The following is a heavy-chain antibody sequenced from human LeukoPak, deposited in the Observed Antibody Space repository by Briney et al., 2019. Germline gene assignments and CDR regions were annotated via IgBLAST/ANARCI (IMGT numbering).Heavy chain of an antibody. CDR3: ARVGVTMVRGVIITGTFDY. CDR1: GXSISSSSYY. V-gene: IGHV4-39*01. J-gene: IGHJ4*02. CDR2: IYYSGST. Sequence: PSETLSLTCTVSGXSISSSSYYWGWIRQPPGKGLEWIGSIYYSGSTYYNPSLKSRVTISVDTSKNQFSLKLSSVTAADTAVYYCARVGVTMVRGVIITGTFDYWGQGTLVTVSS. D-gene: IGHD3-10*01.